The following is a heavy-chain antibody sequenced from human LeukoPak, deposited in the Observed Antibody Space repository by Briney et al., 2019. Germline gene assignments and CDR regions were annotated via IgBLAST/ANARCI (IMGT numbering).Heavy chain of an antibody. Sequence: MTGRSLRLSCAASGFTFSDYYMSWIRQPPGKGLEWVSYISSSSSYTNYADSVKGRFTISRDSAKNSLYLQMNSLRAEDTAMYYCARVITGTTWAPDYWGQGTLVTVSS. CDR2: ISSSSSYT. V-gene: IGHV3-11*06. J-gene: IGHJ4*02. CDR3: ARVITGTTWAPDY. D-gene: IGHD1-20*01. CDR1: GFTFSDYY.